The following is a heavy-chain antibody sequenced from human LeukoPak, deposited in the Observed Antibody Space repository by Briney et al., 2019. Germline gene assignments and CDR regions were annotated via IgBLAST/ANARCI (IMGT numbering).Heavy chain of an antibody. CDR1: GFTVSSNY. V-gene: IGHV3-66*01. CDR3: AREKDSSGYRDAFDI. D-gene: IGHD3-22*01. CDR2: IYSGGST. Sequence: PGGPLRLSCAASGFTVSSNYMSWVRQAPGKGLEWVSVIYSGGSTYYADSVKGRFTISRDNSKNTLYLQMNSLRAEDTAVYYCAREKDSSGYRDAFDIWGQGTMVTVSS. J-gene: IGHJ3*02.